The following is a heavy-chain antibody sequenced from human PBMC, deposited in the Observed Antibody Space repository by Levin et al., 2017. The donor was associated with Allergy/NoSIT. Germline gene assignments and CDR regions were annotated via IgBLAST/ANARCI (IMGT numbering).Heavy chain of an antibody. CDR3: ARDLAYCGGDCYPYSWFDP. V-gene: IGHV3-48*03. D-gene: IGHD2-21*02. J-gene: IGHJ5*02. CDR2: ISSSGSSI. CDR1: GFTFSSYE. Sequence: SCVASGFTFSSYEMHWVRQAPGKGLEWISHISSSGSSISYADSVKGRFTISRDNANHSLFLQMNNLRADDTAIYYCARDLAYCGGDCYPYSWFDPWGQGTLVTVSS.